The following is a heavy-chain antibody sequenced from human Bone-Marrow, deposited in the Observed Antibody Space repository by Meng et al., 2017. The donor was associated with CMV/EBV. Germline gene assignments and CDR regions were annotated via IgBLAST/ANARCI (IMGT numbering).Heavy chain of an antibody. V-gene: IGHV4-59*01. CDR3: ARDVGTKYGMDV. Sequence: GSLRLSCTVSGGSISSYYWSWIRQPPGKGLEWIGYIYYSGSTNYNPSLKSRVTISVDTSKNQFSLKLSSVTAADTAVYYCARDVGTKYGMDVWGQGTTVTVSS. D-gene: IGHD1-7*01. J-gene: IGHJ6*02. CDR2: IYYSGST. CDR1: GGSISSYY.